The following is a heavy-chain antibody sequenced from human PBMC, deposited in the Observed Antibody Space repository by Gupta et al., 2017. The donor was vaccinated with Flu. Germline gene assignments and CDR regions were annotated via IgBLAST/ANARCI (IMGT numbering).Heavy chain of an antibody. CDR1: GFAFSDYT. CDR3: ARYYDILTAYALFDY. V-gene: IGHV3-49*04. Sequence: EVQLVEAGGGLAQPGRSLRLSCTTSGFAFSDYTINWVRQAPGKGLEWVGFIRSKTYGGTTEYAASVRGRFTISRDDSRDIAYLQLNSLKTEDTAVYFCARYYDILTAYALFDYWGRGTLVNVSS. J-gene: IGHJ4*02. CDR2: IRSKTYGGTT. D-gene: IGHD3-9*01.